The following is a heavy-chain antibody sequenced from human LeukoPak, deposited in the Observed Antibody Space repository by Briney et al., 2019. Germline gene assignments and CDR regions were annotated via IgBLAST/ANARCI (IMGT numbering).Heavy chain of an antibody. CDR2: ISGSGDIT. CDR3: AKPHTTSWYTVAN. D-gene: IGHD2-2*02. V-gene: IGHV3-23*01. CDR1: GFTFSDYY. J-gene: IGHJ4*02. Sequence: GGSLRLSCAASGFTFSDYYMTCIRQAPGKGLEWVSVISGSGDITNDADSVKGRFTISRDNAKNTLYLQMNSLRGDDTAVYYCAKPHTTSWYTVANWGQGTLVTVSS.